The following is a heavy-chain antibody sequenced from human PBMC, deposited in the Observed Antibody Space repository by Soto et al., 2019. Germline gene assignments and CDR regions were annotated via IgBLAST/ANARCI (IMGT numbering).Heavy chain of an antibody. CDR3: ARANWYSEY. CDR2: IYYNGNT. Sequence: QVQLQESGPGLVKPSETLSLTCTVSGGSISNHYWSWIRQPPGKGLEWIGYIYYNGNTNYNPSLKSRVTMKVDTSKNQISLKLSSVTAADTAVYYCARANWYSEYWGQGTLVTVSS. D-gene: IGHD7-27*01. J-gene: IGHJ4*02. CDR1: GGSISNHY. V-gene: IGHV4-59*11.